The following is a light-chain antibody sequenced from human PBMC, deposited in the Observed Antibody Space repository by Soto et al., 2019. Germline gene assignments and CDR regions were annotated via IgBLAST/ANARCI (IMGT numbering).Light chain of an antibody. CDR1: QSVTSN. Sequence: EIVMTQSPATLSVSPGERATLSCRASQSVTSNLAWYQQKPGQAPRLLIYGASTRATGIPARFSGSGSGTEFPLTISSLQSEDFAVYYCQQYNNWPLTFGGGTKVEI. J-gene: IGKJ4*01. CDR2: GAS. V-gene: IGKV3-15*01. CDR3: QQYNNWPLT.